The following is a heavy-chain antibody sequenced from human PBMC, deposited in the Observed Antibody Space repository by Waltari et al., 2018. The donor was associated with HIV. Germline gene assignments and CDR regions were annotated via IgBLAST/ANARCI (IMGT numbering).Heavy chain of an antibody. CDR3: ARVDGTYYYDSSGYYPRWFDP. J-gene: IGHJ5*02. D-gene: IGHD3-22*01. CDR1: GGSISSSNW. CDR2: IYHSGRT. Sequence: QVQLQESGPGLVKPSGTLSLTCAVSGGSISSSNWWSWVRQPPGKGLEWIGEIYHSGRTNYNPSLKSRVTISVDKSKNQFSLKLSSVTAADTAVYYCARVDGTYYYDSSGYYPRWFDPWGQGTLVTVSS. V-gene: IGHV4-4*02.